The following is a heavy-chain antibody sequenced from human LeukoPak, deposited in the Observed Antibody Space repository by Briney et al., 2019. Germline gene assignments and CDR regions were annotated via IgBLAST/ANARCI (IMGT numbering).Heavy chain of an antibody. CDR1: GGTFSSYA. CDR3: ARVWGYGSGYFDY. Sequence: SVKVSCKASGGTFSSYAISWVRQAPGQGLAWMGGIIPIFGTANYAQKFQGRVTITADESTSTAYMELSSLRSEDTAVYYCARVWGYGSGYFDYWGQGTLVTVSS. J-gene: IGHJ4*02. D-gene: IGHD3-10*01. CDR2: IIPIFGTA. V-gene: IGHV1-69*13.